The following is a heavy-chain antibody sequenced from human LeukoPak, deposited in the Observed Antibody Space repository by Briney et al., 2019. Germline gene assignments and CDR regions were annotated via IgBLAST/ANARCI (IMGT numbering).Heavy chain of an antibody. CDR1: GGSFSGYY. CDR2: INHSGST. CDR3: ARDKPFGVDTSYYYYGMDV. D-gene: IGHD3-3*01. Sequence: TETLSLTCAVYGGSFSGYYWSWIRQPPGKGLEWIGEINHSGSTNYNPSLKSRVTISVDTSKNQFSLKLSSVTAADTAVYYCARDKPFGVDTSYYYYGMDVWGQGTTVTVSS. V-gene: IGHV4-34*01. J-gene: IGHJ6*02.